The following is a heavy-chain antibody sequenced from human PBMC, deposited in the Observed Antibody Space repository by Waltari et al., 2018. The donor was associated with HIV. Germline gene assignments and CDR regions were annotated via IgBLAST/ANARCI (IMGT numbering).Heavy chain of an antibody. CDR2: ISSGSVYI. V-gene: IGHV3-21*01. Sequence: EVQLVESGGGLVKHGGSLRLSCAASRFTFSSYSMNWVRQAPGKGLEWVSSISSGSVYIYYADSVKGRFTISRDNAKNSLYLQMNSLRAEDTAVYYCARDEAEMATLTAFDIWGQGTMVTVSS. CDR3: ARDEAEMATLTAFDI. D-gene: IGHD5-12*01. J-gene: IGHJ3*02. CDR1: RFTFSSYS.